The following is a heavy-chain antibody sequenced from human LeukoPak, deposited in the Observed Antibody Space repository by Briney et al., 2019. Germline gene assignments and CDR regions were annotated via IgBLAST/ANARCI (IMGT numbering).Heavy chain of an antibody. J-gene: IGHJ4*02. CDR3: ASTYCSSTSCRTPVY. V-gene: IGHV4-34*01. CDR2: INHSGST. CDR1: GGSFSGYY. Sequence: SETLSPTCAVYGGSFSGYYWSWIRQPPGKGLEWIGEINHSGSTNYNPSLKSRVTISVDTSKNQFSLKLSSVTAADTAVYYCASTYCSSTSCRTPVYWGQGTLVTVSS. D-gene: IGHD2-2*01.